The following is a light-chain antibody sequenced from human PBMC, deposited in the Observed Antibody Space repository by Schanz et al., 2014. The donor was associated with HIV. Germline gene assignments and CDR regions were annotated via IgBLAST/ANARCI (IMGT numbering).Light chain of an antibody. V-gene: IGLV2-8*01. Sequence: QSALTQPPSASGSPGQSVTISCTGTTSDIGGYNYVSWYQQHPDKAPQLLIYEVNMRPSGVPDRFSGSKSGNTASLTVSGLQAEDEADYYCCSYAGSSLYVFGTGTKLTVL. CDR3: CSYAGSSLYV. CDR1: TSDIGGYNY. J-gene: IGLJ1*01. CDR2: EVN.